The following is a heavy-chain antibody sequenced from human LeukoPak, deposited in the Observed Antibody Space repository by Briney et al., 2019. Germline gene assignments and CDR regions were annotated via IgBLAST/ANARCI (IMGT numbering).Heavy chain of an antibody. CDR2: VYYTGTT. CDR1: GGSISSPSYY. J-gene: IGHJ4*02. CDR3: ASPLFCSGTGCYDS. Sequence: SDTLSLTCNVSGGSISSPSYYWVWIRQPPGKGLEWMGSVYYTGTTYYKPSLKSRLTISVDTSNNQFSLRLTSVTAADTAVYYCASPLFCSGTGCYDSWGQGTLVTVS. V-gene: IGHV4-39*07. D-gene: IGHD2-2*01.